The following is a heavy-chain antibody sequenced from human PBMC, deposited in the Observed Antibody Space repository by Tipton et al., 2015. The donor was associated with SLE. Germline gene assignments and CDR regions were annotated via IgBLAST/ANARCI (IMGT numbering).Heavy chain of an antibody. CDR2: IYYSGST. V-gene: IGHV4-59*01. Sequence: TLSLTCTVSGGSISSYYWSWIRQPPGKGLEWIGHIYYSGSTNYNPSLKSRVTISVDTSKNQFSLKLSSVTAADTAVYYCARERWDYYDSSGYYPYFDYWGQGTLVTVSS. CDR3: ARERWDYYDSSGYYPYFDY. J-gene: IGHJ4*02. D-gene: IGHD3-22*01. CDR1: GGSISSYY.